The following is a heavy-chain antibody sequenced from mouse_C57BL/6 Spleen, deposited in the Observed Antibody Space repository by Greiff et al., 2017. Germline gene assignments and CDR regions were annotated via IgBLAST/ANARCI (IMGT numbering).Heavy chain of an antibody. Sequence: QVQLQQPGAELVKPGASVKLSCTASGYTFTSYWMHWVKQRPGQGLEWIGMIHPNSGSTNYNEKFKSKATLTVDKSSSTAYMQLSSLTSEDSAIYYCGSREWLLRVDDWGQGTTLTVSS. D-gene: IGHD2-3*01. CDR2: IHPNSGST. J-gene: IGHJ2*01. CDR1: GYTFTSYW. CDR3: GSREWLLRVDD. V-gene: IGHV1-64*01.